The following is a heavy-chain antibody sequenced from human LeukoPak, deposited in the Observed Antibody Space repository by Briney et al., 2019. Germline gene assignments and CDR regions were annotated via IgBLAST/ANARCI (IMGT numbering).Heavy chain of an antibody. D-gene: IGHD6-13*01. CDR2: ISAYNGNT. V-gene: IGHV1-18*01. Sequence: GASVKVSCKASGGTFSSYANSWVRQAPGQGLEWMGWISAYNGNTNYAQKLQGRVTMTTDTSTSTAYMELRSLRSDDTAVYYCAREEAAAHDYWGQGTLVTVSS. J-gene: IGHJ4*02. CDR1: GGTFSSYA. CDR3: AREEAAAHDY.